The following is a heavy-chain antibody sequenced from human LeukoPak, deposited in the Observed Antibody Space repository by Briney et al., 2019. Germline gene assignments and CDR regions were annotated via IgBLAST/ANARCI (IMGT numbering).Heavy chain of an antibody. D-gene: IGHD4-17*01. Sequence: GGSLGLSCAASGFILSSYAMHWVRQAPGKGLEWVAFTQHDGDDKYYADSVKGRFTISRDNSKNTLYLQMNSLRAEDTAVYYCAKDLGNRDTTVPGGYWGQGTLVTVSS. CDR3: AKDLGNRDTTVPGGY. CDR1: GFILSSYA. J-gene: IGHJ4*02. CDR2: TQHDGDDK. V-gene: IGHV3-30*02.